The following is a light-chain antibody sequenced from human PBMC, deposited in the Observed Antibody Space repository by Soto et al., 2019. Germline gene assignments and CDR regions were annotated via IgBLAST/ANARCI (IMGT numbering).Light chain of an antibody. CDR2: GNS. J-gene: IGLJ2*01. CDR3: QSYDSSPSGSGV. V-gene: IGLV1-40*01. Sequence: QSVLTQPPSVSGAPGQRVTISCTGSSSNIGAGYDVHWYQQLPGTAPKLLIYGNSNRPSGVADRFSGSKSGTSASLAITGLQAEDEADYYCQSYDSSPSGSGVFGGGTKLTVL. CDR1: SSNIGAGYD.